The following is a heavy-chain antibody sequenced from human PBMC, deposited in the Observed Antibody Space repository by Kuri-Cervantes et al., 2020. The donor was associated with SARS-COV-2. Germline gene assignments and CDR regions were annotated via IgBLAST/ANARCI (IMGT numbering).Heavy chain of an antibody. J-gene: IGHJ4*02. CDR2: ISGSGGST. Sequence: GGSLRLSCAASGFTFSNSDMNWVRQAPGKGLEWVSAISGSGGSTYYADSVKGRFTISRDNSKNTLYLQMNSLRAEDTAVYYCAKDNGYCSGGSCYPGYFDYWGQGTLVTVSS. CDR1: GFTFSNSD. CDR3: AKDNGYCSGGSCYPGYFDY. D-gene: IGHD2-15*01. V-gene: IGHV3-23*01.